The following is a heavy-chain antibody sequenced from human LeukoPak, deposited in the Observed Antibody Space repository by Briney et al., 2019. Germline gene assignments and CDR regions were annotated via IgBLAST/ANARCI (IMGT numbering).Heavy chain of an antibody. CDR3: AKQIWFGELSSYYFDY. CDR1: GFTFSSYA. J-gene: IGHJ4*02. V-gene: IGHV3-23*01. CDR2: ISGSGGST. D-gene: IGHD3-10*01. Sequence: GGSLRLSCAASGFTFSSYAMSWVRQAPGKGLEWVSAISGSGGSTYYADSGKVRFTISRDNSKNTLYLQMNSLRAEDTAVYYCAKQIWFGELSSYYFDYWGQGTPVTVSS.